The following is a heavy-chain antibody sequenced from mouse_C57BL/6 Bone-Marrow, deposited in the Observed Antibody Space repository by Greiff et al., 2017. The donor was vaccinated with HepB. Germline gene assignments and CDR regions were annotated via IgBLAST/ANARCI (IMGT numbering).Heavy chain of an antibody. CDR2: ISYDGSN. J-gene: IGHJ2*01. CDR1: GYSITSGYY. Sequence: EVKLVESGPGLVKPSQSLSLTCSVTGYSITSGYYWNWIRQFPGNKLEWMGYISYDGSNNYNPSLKNRISITRYTSKNQFFLKLNSVTTEDTATYYCAHDLDYWGQGTTLTVSS. D-gene: IGHD2-3*01. V-gene: IGHV3-6*01. CDR3: AHDLDY.